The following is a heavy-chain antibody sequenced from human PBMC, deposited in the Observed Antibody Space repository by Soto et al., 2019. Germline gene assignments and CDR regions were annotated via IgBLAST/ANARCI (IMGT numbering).Heavy chain of an antibody. CDR1: GFTFRNYA. D-gene: IGHD2-15*01. V-gene: IGHV3-30-3*01. Sequence: QVQLVESGGGVVQPGGSLRLSCAASGFTFRNYAMHWVRQAPGKGLECLAVIAYDGSNAFYRDSVKGRFTISRDNSKNTLYLQMKSLRSEDAVVYYCARGDREDILVVVGARPGEYGIDIWGQGTTVTVSS. CDR2: IAYDGSNA. CDR3: ARGDREDILVVVGARPGEYGIDI. J-gene: IGHJ6*02.